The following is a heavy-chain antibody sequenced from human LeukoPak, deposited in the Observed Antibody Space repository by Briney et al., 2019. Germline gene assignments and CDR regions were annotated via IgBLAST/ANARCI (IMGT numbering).Heavy chain of an antibody. J-gene: IGHJ6*02. CDR1: GFTFSSYG. D-gene: IGHD6-6*01. CDR2: ISYDGSNK. Sequence: PGGSLRLSCAASGFTFSSYGMHWVRQAPGKGLEWVAVISYDGSNKYYADSVKGRFTISRDNSNNTLYVQMNSLRAEDTAVYHRAKDTTAYIAGRYYYGMDAWGRGTTVTVSS. V-gene: IGHV3-30*18. CDR3: AKDTTAYIAGRYYYGMDA.